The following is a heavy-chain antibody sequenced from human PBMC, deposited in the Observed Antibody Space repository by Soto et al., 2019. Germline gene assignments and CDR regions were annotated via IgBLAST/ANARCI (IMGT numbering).Heavy chain of an antibody. V-gene: IGHV3-23*01. CDR3: ASAYDFWSGYSL. CDR2: ISGSGGST. D-gene: IGHD3-3*01. CDR1: GFTSSIYA. Sequence: PGGSLRLSCAASGFTSSIYAMSWVRHAPGKGLEWVSAISGSGGSTYYADSVKGRFTISRDNSKNTLYLQMNSLRAEDTAVYYCASAYDFWSGYSLWGQGTLVTVSS. J-gene: IGHJ4*02.